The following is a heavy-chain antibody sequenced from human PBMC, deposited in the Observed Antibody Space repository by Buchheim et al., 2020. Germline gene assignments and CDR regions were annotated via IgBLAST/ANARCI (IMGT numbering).Heavy chain of an antibody. D-gene: IGHD3-10*02. CDR1: GFTFSSYA. Sequence: QVQLVESGGGVVQPGRSLRLSCAASGFTFSSYAMHWVRQAPGKGLEWVAVISYDGSNKYYADSVKGRFTPSRDNSKNTLYLQMNSLRAEDTAVYYCARERDVRGVIGYYYYGMDVWGQGTT. J-gene: IGHJ6*02. CDR2: ISYDGSNK. CDR3: ARERDVRGVIGYYYYGMDV. V-gene: IGHV3-30*14.